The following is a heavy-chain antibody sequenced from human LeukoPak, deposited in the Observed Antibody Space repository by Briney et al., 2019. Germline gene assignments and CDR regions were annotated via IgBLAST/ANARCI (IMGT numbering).Heavy chain of an antibody. J-gene: IGHJ4*02. CDR3: SEGYFEPFDH. CDR2: LFYTGKT. CDR1: GVSVSTSH. Sequence: SETLSLTCNVSGVSVSTSHWNWIRQRPGKGLEWIGCLFYTGKTDYNPSLKSRVSISLGSSNNHFSLKLTSVTAADTAVYYCSEGYFEPFDHWGQGILVTVSS. V-gene: IGHV4-59*02. D-gene: IGHD2/OR15-2a*01.